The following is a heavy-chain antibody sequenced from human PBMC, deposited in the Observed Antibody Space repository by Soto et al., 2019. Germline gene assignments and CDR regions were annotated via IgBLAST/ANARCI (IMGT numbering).Heavy chain of an antibody. D-gene: IGHD5-12*01. CDR1: GFTFGDYA. CDR3: TRVVSGYDYTYYYYGMDV. Sequence: GGSLRLSCTASGFTFGDYAMSWVRQAPGKGLEWVGFIRSKAYGGTTEYAASVKGRFTISRDDSKSIAYLQMNSLKTEDTAVYYCTRVVSGYDYTYYYYGMDVWGQGTTVTVSS. CDR2: IRSKAYGGTT. J-gene: IGHJ6*02. V-gene: IGHV3-49*04.